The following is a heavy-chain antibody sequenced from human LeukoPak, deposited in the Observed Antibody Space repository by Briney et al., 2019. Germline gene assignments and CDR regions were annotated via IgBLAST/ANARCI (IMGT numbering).Heavy chain of an antibody. CDR2: IYNSGST. V-gene: IGHV4-59*01. CDR3: ARPSRDGYRYTFDY. D-gene: IGHD5-24*01. Sequence: PSETLSLTCTVSGGSIGSYYWSWIRQPPGKGLEWIGYIYNSGSTNYSPSLKSRVTISVDTPKNQFYLKLSSVTAADTAVYYCARPSRDGYRYTFDYWGQGILVTVSS. J-gene: IGHJ4*02. CDR1: GGSIGSYY.